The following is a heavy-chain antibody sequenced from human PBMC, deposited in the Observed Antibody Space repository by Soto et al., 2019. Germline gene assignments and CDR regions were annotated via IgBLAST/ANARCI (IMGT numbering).Heavy chain of an antibody. D-gene: IGHD3-22*01. CDR1: GFTFDDYT. J-gene: IGHJ6*02. CDR3: AKDIGLTYYYDSSRSYYYYYGMDV. Sequence: GGSLRLSCAASGFTFDDYTMHWVRQAPGKGLEWVSLISWDGGSTYYADSVKGRFTISRDNSKNSLYLQMNSLRTEDTALYYCAKDIGLTYYYDSSRSYYYYYGMDVWGQGTTVTVSS. CDR2: ISWDGGST. V-gene: IGHV3-43*01.